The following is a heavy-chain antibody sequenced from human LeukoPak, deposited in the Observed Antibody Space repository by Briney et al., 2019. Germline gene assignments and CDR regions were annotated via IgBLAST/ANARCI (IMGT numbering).Heavy chain of an antibody. Sequence: GGSLRLSCAASGFTFSSYSMNWVRQAPGKGLEWVSSISSSSTYRYYADSVKGRFTISRDNAKNSLYLQMNSLRAEDTAVYYCARGPSAIDYWGQGTLVTVSS. V-gene: IGHV3-21*01. J-gene: IGHJ4*02. CDR3: ARGPSAIDY. CDR2: ISSSSTYR. D-gene: IGHD3-10*01. CDR1: GFTFSSYS.